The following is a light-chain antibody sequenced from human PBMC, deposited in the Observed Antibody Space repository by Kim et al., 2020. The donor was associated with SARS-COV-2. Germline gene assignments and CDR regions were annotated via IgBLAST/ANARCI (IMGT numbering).Light chain of an antibody. CDR3: QSYDSSLSAV. CDR2: GNS. V-gene: IGLV1-40*01. J-gene: IGLJ2*01. CDR1: SSNIGAGYD. Sequence: QRGTIACTGSSSNIGAGYDVHGYQQLPGTAPKLLIYGNSNRPSGVPDRFSGSKSGTSASLAITGLQAEDEADYYCQSYDSSLSAVFGGGTKLTVL.